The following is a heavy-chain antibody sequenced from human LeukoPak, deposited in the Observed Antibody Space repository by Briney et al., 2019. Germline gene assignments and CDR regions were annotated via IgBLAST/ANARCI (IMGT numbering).Heavy chain of an antibody. D-gene: IGHD4-17*01. CDR3: ATYGDYGLGAFDI. CDR2: SYSGGRT. Sequence: PGGSLRLSCAASGFTLRSNYMSWVRRAPGKGLAWVSVSYSGGRTYYADSVKGRFTISRDNSKNTVYLQMNSLRAEDTAVYYCATYGDYGLGAFDIWGQGTMVTVSS. V-gene: IGHV3-53*01. J-gene: IGHJ3*02. CDR1: GFTLRSNY.